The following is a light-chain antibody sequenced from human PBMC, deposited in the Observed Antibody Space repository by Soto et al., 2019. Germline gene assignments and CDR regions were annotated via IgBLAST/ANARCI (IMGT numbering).Light chain of an antibody. CDR2: KGS. CDR3: QQYEGYPWT. J-gene: IGKJ1*01. Sequence: DIQMTQSPSTLSASVGDRVTITCRASQSIDTWLAWYQQKPGKAPKLLIYKGSSLESGVPSTFSGSGSGTEFTLTINSLQPDDFATYYCQQYEGYPWTFGQGTKVEIK. CDR1: QSIDTW. V-gene: IGKV1-5*03.